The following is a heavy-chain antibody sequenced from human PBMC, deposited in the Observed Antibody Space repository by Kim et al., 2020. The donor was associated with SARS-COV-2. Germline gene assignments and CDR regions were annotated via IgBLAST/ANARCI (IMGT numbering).Heavy chain of an antibody. CDR3: ASVHITGSAFDI. CDR2: IYTSGST. Sequence: SETLSLTCTVSGGSISSYYWSWIRQPAGKGLEWIGRIYTSGSTNYNPSLKSRVTMSVDTSKNQFSLKLSSVTAADTAVYYCASVHITGSAFDIWGQGTMVTVSS. V-gene: IGHV4-4*07. CDR1: GGSISSYY. D-gene: IGHD3-16*01. J-gene: IGHJ3*02.